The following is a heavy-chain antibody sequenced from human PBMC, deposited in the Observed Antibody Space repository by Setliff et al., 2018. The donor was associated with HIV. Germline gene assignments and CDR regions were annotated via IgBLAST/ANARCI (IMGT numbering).Heavy chain of an antibody. CDR2: IYPGDLDT. J-gene: IGHJ6*03. V-gene: IGHV5-51*01. CDR3: ARQGTSYGSNYYADV. D-gene: IGHD5-18*01. Sequence: GESLNISCEASGYSFTTYWIGWVRQKPGKGLEWMGIIYPGDLDTRYSPSFQGQVTISADKSISTAYLQWSSLKASDTAIYYCARQGTSYGSNYYADVWGEGTTVTVSS. CDR1: GYSFTTYW.